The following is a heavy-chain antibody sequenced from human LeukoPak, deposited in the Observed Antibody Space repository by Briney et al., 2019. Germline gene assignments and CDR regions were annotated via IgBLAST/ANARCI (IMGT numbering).Heavy chain of an antibody. CDR1: GYTFTGYY. Sequence: ASVKVSCKASGYTFTGYYMHWVRQAPGQGLEWMGGIIPIFGTPNYAQKFQGRVTISADESTSTAYMELSSLRSEDTAVYYCARRYSGYGHFDYWGQGTLVTVSS. CDR2: IIPIFGTP. J-gene: IGHJ4*02. V-gene: IGHV1-69*13. D-gene: IGHD5-12*01. CDR3: ARRYSGYGHFDY.